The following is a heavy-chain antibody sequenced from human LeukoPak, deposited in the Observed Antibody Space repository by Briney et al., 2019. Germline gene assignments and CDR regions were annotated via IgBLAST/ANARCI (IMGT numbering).Heavy chain of an antibody. CDR1: GASISSSSYY. D-gene: IGHD5-12*01. J-gene: IGHJ4*02. V-gene: IGHV4-39*02. CDR3: ARDSDIGYAAY. Sequence: SETLSLTCTVSGASISSSSYYWGWIRQPPGKGLEWIGSIYYSGSIHYNPSLKSRVTISVDTSKNKFSLKLSSVTAADTAVYYCARDSDIGYAAYWGQGTLVTVSS. CDR2: IYYSGSI.